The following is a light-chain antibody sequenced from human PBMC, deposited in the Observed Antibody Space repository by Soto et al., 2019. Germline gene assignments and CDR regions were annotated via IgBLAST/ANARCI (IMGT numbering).Light chain of an antibody. Sequence: EIVLTQSPGTLSLSPWERATLSCRASQSVSSSYLAWYQQKPGQAPRLLIYGASSRATGIPDRFSGSGSGTEFTLTISSLQSEDFAVYYCQQYNNWPFITFGQGTRLEIK. CDR1: QSVSSSY. J-gene: IGKJ5*01. CDR3: QQYNNWPFIT. CDR2: GAS. V-gene: IGKV3-20*01.